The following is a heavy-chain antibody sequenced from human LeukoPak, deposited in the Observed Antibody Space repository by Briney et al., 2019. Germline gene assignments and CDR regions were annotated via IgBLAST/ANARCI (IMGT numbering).Heavy chain of an antibody. CDR1: SGSISSTSYY. D-gene: IGHD1-14*01. J-gene: IGHJ4*02. Sequence: SETLSLTYTTFSGSISSTSYYWGWIRQAPGKGLEWIGEIHRSGSPNYNPSLQSRVTISIDRSRNQIVLELSSVTAADTAVYYCAREILGGFNPGAYWGQGTLVTVSS. CDR3: AREILGGFNPGAY. CDR2: IHRSGSP. V-gene: IGHV4-39*06.